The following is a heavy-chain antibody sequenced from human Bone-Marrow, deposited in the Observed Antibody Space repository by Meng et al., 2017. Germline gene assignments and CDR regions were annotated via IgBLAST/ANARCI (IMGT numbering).Heavy chain of an antibody. D-gene: IGHD2-21*01. V-gene: IGHV4-30-4*01. CDR3: AREGRSHQVGVSVY. CDR1: GGSISSGDYY. J-gene: IGHJ4*02. CDR2: IYNSGST. Sequence: QVQLQESGPGLGKPSQTLSLTGTVSGGSISSGDYYWSWIRQPPGKGLEWIGYIYNSGSTYYNPSLKSRVTISVDTSKNQFSLKLRFVTAADTAVYYCAREGRSHQVGVSVYWGQGNLVTVSS.